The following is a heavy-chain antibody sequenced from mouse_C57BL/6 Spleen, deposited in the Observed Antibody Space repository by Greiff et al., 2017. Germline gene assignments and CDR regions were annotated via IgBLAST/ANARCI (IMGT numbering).Heavy chain of an antibody. D-gene: IGHD1-1*01. CDR3: ARGGDYYGSSYWYFDV. CDR1: GFTFSDYY. V-gene: IGHV5-16*01. CDR2: INYDGSST. J-gene: IGHJ1*03. Sequence: EVKVEESEGGLVQPGSSMKLSCTASGFTFSDYYMAWVRQVPEKGLEWVANINYDGSSTYYLDSLKSRFIISRDNAKNILYLQMSSLKSEDTATYYCARGGDYYGSSYWYFDVWGTGTTVTVSS.